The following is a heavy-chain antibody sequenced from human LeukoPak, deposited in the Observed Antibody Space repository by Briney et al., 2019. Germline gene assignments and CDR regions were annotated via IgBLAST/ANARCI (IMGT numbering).Heavy chain of an antibody. V-gene: IGHV4-34*01. CDR2: INHSGST. Sequence: SETLSLTCAVYGGSFSGYYWSWIRQPPGKGLEWIGEINHSGSTNYNPSLKSRVTISVDTSKNQFSLKLSSVTAADTAVYYCARGLGDYVWAVFDYWGQGTLVTVSS. CDR3: ARGLGDYVWAVFDY. J-gene: IGHJ4*02. CDR1: GGSFSGYY. D-gene: IGHD3-16*01.